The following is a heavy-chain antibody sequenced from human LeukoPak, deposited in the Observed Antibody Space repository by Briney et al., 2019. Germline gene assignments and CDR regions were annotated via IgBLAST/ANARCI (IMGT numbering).Heavy chain of an antibody. D-gene: IGHD1-26*01. Sequence: ASVTVSCKASAYTFTNYYIHWVRQAPGQGLEWMGCINPDSGGTKYAQKFEGRVAMTRDTSISTAYMEVTRLSSDDTAVYFCARDPYSRSPFDYWGQGTLVTVSS. V-gene: IGHV1-2*02. J-gene: IGHJ4*02. CDR2: INPDSGGT. CDR1: AYTFTNYY. CDR3: ARDPYSRSPFDY.